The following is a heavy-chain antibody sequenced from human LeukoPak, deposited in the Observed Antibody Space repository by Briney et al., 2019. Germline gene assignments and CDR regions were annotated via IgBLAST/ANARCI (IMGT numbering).Heavy chain of an antibody. CDR3: AKGSGYARSTEEKHMFDP. V-gene: IGHV3-23*01. D-gene: IGHD5-12*01. CDR2: ISGSGGNT. CDR1: GFTFSSYA. Sequence: GGSLRLSCAASGFTFSSYAMSWVRQAPGKGLEWVSAISGSGGNTYYADSVKGRFTISRDNSKNTLYLQMNSLRAEDTAVYYCAKGSGYARSTEEKHMFDPWGQGTLVTVSS. J-gene: IGHJ5*02.